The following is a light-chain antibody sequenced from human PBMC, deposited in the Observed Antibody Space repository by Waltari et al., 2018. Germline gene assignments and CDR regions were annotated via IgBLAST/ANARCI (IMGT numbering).Light chain of an antibody. Sequence: QSVLTQPPSVSEAPRQRVTIPCSGTLFNIGNNAVSWYQQLPGMEPTLLLSHNDLRLSGVADRFAGSKSGTSASLAISGLQSEDEGEYFCSAWDDSLDGPVFGGGTKVTVL. CDR1: LFNIGNNA. CDR2: HND. CDR3: SAWDDSLDGPV. V-gene: IGLV1-36*01. J-gene: IGLJ3*02.